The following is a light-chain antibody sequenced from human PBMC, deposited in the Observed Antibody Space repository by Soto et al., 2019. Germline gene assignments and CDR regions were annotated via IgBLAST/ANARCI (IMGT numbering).Light chain of an antibody. Sequence: DIQMTQSPSTLSASVGDRVTITCRASQSVSTSLAWYQHKPGKAPKLLISKASSLERWVPPRFSGSGFGTEFTLTSSSLQPEDSATYCRQRYNHYSSFGRGTKLE. V-gene: IGKV1-5*03. J-gene: IGKJ2*01. CDR2: KAS. CDR1: QSVSTS. CDR3: QRYNHYSS.